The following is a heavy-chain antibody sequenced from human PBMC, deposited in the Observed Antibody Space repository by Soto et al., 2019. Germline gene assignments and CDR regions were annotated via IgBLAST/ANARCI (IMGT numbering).Heavy chain of an antibody. Sequence: SETLSLTCTVSGGSVSSGSYYWSWIRQPPGKGLEWIGYIYYSGSTNYNPSLKGRVTISVDTSKNQFSLKLSSVTAADTAVYYCAREDKAARLYWGQGTLVTVSS. D-gene: IGHD6-6*01. CDR3: AREDKAARLY. V-gene: IGHV4-61*01. J-gene: IGHJ4*02. CDR2: IYYSGST. CDR1: GGSVSSGSYY.